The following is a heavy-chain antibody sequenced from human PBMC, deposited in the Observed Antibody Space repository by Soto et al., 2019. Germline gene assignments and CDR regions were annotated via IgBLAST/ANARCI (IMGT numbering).Heavy chain of an antibody. CDR1: GFTFSTYW. D-gene: IGHD3-3*01. V-gene: IGHV3-74*01. CDR2: INSDGSST. J-gene: IGHJ6*02. Sequence: EVQLVESGGGLVQPGGSLRLSCAASGFTFSTYWLHWVRQTPGKGLVCVSRINSDGSSTNYADSVKGRFTIFRDNAKNTLYLQMNSLRAEDTAVYYCARVDGYYTMDVWGQGTTVTVSS. CDR3: ARVDGYYTMDV.